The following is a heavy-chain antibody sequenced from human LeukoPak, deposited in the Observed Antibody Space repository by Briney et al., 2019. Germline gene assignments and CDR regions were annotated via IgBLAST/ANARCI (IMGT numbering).Heavy chain of an antibody. CDR3: ARGLLGWFDP. Sequence: GGSLRLSCAASGFTFSNYAMSWVRQAPGKGLEWVSAISGSGGSTYYADSVKGRFTISRDNSRITLYLQMNSLRADDTAVYYCARGLLGWFDPWGQGTLVTVPS. J-gene: IGHJ5*02. CDR1: GFTFSNYA. CDR2: ISGSGGST. V-gene: IGHV3-23*01.